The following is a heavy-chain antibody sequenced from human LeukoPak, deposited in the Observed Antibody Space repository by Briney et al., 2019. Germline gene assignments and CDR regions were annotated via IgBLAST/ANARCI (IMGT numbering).Heavy chain of an antibody. J-gene: IGHJ4*02. CDR1: GYTFTGYF. D-gene: IGHD2/OR15-2a*01. Sequence: AASAKVSCKASGYTFTGYFMHWVRQAPGQGPEWMGWINPNSGGTNYAQKFQGRVIMTRDTSISTAYMELSRLRSDDTAVYYCARVSEYYYFDYWGQGTLVTVSS. CDR2: INPNSGGT. V-gene: IGHV1-2*02. CDR3: ARVSEYYYFDY.